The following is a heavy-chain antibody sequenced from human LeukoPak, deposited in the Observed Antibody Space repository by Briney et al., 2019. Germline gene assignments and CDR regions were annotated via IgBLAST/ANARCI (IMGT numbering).Heavy chain of an antibody. Sequence: ASVEVSCKVSGYTLTELSMHWVRQAPGKGLEWMGGFDPEDGETIYAQKFQGRVTMTEDTSTDTAYMELSSLRSEDTAVYYCAIGYGSGSYLDHWGQGTLVTVSS. CDR3: AIGYGSGSYLDH. CDR1: GYTLTELS. D-gene: IGHD3-10*01. V-gene: IGHV1-24*01. CDR2: FDPEDGET. J-gene: IGHJ4*02.